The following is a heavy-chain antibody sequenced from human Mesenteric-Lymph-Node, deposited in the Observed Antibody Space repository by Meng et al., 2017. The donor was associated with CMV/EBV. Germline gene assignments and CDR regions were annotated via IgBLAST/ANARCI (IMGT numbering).Heavy chain of an antibody. Sequence: SCSGYYWSWIRQPPEEGLEWIGEINHSGSTNYNPSLKSRVTISVDTSKNQFSLKLSSVTAADTAVYYCARGPRTFIVVVTATQFDYWGQGTLVTVSS. CDR3: ARGPRTFIVVVTATQFDY. CDR1: SCSGYY. J-gene: IGHJ4*02. D-gene: IGHD2-21*02. CDR2: INHSGST. V-gene: IGHV4-34*01.